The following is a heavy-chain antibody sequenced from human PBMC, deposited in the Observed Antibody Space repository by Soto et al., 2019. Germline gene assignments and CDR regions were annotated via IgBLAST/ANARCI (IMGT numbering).Heavy chain of an antibody. J-gene: IGHJ4*02. CDR2: IWHDGSNE. CDR1: GFTFSDYG. CDR3: AAINYDIFTGYFSDY. Sequence: QVQLVESGGGVVQPGRSLRLSCAAPGFTFSDYGIHWVRQAPGKGLEWVALIWHDGSNEYYGDSVKGRFRISRDNPKNTVYLEMNSLRAEDTAVYYCAAINYDIFTGYFSDYWGQGTLVTVSS. D-gene: IGHD3-9*01. V-gene: IGHV3-33*01.